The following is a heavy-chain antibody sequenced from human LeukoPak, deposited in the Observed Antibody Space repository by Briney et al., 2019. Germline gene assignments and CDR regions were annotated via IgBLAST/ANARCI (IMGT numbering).Heavy chain of an antibody. CDR1: GFTFSSYT. Sequence: GGSLRLSCTASGFTFSSYTMHWVRRAPGKGLEWVAVISSDGSSEFYADSVQGRFSISRDNSKNTVYLQMNSLRPEETAVYYCARAAQWLRLDYWGQGTLVTVSS. CDR2: ISSDGSSE. V-gene: IGHV3-30*04. CDR3: ARAAQWLRLDY. J-gene: IGHJ4*02. D-gene: IGHD5-12*01.